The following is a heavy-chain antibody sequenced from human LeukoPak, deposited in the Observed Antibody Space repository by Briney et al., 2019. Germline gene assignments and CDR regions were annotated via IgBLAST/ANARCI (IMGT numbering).Heavy chain of an antibody. J-gene: IGHJ5*02. D-gene: IGHD3-3*01. CDR3: ARDTRNFGVTNWFDP. CDR1: GFTFSSYA. CDR2: ISGSGGST. Sequence: PGGSLRLSCTASGFTFSSYAMSWVRQAPGKGLEWVSAISGSGGSTYYADSVKGRFTISRDNSKNTLYLQMNSLRAEDTAVYYCARDTRNFGVTNWFDPWGQGTLVTVSS. V-gene: IGHV3-23*01.